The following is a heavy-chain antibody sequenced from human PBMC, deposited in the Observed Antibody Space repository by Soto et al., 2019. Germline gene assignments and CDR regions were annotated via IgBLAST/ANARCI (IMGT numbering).Heavy chain of an antibody. Sequence: QVQLQQWGAGLLKPSETLSLTCAVYGGSFSGYHYTWIRQPPGKGVEWIGEVHHDGGINYNPSLASRATISADASKNQFSLRLRSATAADTAVYYCSRGYGEQWPTSDYWGQGTLVTVSS. D-gene: IGHD6-19*01. V-gene: IGHV4-34*02. CDR2: VHHDGGI. CDR1: GGSFSGYH. J-gene: IGHJ4*02. CDR3: SRGYGEQWPTSDY.